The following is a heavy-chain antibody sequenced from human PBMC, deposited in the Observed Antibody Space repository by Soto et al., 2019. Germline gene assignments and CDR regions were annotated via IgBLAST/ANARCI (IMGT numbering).Heavy chain of an antibody. D-gene: IGHD3-9*01. Sequence: AGSMKLSISASGFTFSSDGMHWVRQNPGKGLEWVAVIWYDGSNKYYADSVKGRFTISRDNSKNTLYLQMNSLRAEDTAVYYCARDSYDILTGYYYNWFDPWGQGTLVTVSS. V-gene: IGHV3-33*01. CDR1: GFTFSSDG. CDR3: ARDSYDILTGYYYNWFDP. J-gene: IGHJ5*02. CDR2: IWYDGSNK.